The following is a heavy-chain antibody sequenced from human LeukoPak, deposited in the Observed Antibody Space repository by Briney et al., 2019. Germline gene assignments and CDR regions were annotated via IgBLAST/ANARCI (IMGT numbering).Heavy chain of an antibody. CDR2: ISGSGGNT. CDR1: GFTFSSYA. CDR3: AKEDPIVSVGFDY. Sequence: GGSLRLSCAASGFTFSSYARSWVRQAPGKGLEWISAISGSGGNTYYADSVKGRLTISRDNSKNTLFLQMNSLRVEDTAVYYCAKEDPIVSVGFDYWGQGTLVTVTS. J-gene: IGHJ4*02. V-gene: IGHV3-23*01. D-gene: IGHD2-15*01.